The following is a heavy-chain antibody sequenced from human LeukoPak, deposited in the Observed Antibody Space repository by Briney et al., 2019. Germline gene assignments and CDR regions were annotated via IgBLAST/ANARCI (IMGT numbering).Heavy chain of an antibody. V-gene: IGHV1-2*02. J-gene: IGHJ6*02. CDR1: GYTFTGHY. D-gene: IGHD6-19*01. CDR2: INPHSGGT. CDR3: ARVRMAVGSVSFYYYGMDV. Sequence: ASVKVSCKASGYTFTGHYMHWVRQAPGQGPEWLGWINPHSGGTIYAQNFQGRVTMPRDTSISTAYMELSSLRSDDTAVYYCARVRMAVGSVSFYYYGMDVWGQGTTVTVSS.